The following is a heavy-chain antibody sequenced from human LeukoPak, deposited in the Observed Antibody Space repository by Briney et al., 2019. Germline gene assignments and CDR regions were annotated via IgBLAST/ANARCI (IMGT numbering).Heavy chain of an antibody. CDR1: GYRFTSYW. J-gene: IGHJ5*02. CDR2: IDHSECYT. Sequence: GGSLKISCKGSGYRFTSYWISWGRRMPGKGGGWRGRIDHSECYTNYSPSFQGHVTISADKSISTAYLQWSSLKASDTAMYYCASLIAAAGNWFDPWGQGTLVTVSS. CDR3: ASLIAAAGNWFDP. D-gene: IGHD6-13*01. V-gene: IGHV5-10-1*01.